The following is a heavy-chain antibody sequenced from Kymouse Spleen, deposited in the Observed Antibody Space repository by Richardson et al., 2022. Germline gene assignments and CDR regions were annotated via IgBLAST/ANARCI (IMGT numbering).Heavy chain of an antibody. D-gene: IGHD3-9*01. V-gene: IGHV3-48*02. CDR2: ISSSSSTI. CDR1: GFTFSSYS. J-gene: IGHJ6*02. Sequence: EVQLVESGGGLVQPGGSLRLSCAASGFTFSSYSMNWVRQAPGKGLEWVSYISSSSSTIYYADSVKGRFTISRDNAKNSLYLQMNSLRDEDTAVYYCARYFDWLFPSYYGMDVWGQGTTVTVSS. CDR3: ARYFDWLFPSYYGMDV.